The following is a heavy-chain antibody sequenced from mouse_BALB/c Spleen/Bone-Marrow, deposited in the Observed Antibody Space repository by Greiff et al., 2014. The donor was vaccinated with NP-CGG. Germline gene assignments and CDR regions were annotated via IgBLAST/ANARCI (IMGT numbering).Heavy chain of an antibody. Sequence: EVQVVESGPSLVKPPQTLSLTCSVTGDSITSGYWNWIRKFPGNKLEYMGYISYSGSTYYNPSLKSRISITRDTSKNQYYLQLNSVTTEDTATYYCARLLRSLYWYFDVWGAGTTVTVSS. V-gene: IGHV3-8*02. CDR1: GDSITSGY. J-gene: IGHJ1*01. CDR2: ISYSGST. D-gene: IGHD1-1*01. CDR3: ARLLRSLYWYFDV.